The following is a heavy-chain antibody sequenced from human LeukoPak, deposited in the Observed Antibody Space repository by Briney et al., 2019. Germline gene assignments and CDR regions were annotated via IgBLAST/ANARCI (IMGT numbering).Heavy chain of an antibody. CDR2: ITNSGNSK. CDR1: EFNFSSYS. Sequence: GGSLRLSCAASEFNFSSYSMNWVRQAPGKGLEWVSYITNSGNSKSYADSVKGRFTISRDNAKNPLYLQMNSLRAEDTALYYCAKDVTDLGAFVIWGQGTMVTVSS. CDR3: AKDVTDLGAFVI. V-gene: IGHV3-48*04. J-gene: IGHJ3*02. D-gene: IGHD2-21*02.